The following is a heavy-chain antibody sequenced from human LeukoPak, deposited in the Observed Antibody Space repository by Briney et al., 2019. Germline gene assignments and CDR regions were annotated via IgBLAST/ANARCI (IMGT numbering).Heavy chain of an antibody. CDR3: AKDKFGGSYYFDY. D-gene: IGHD1-26*01. CDR2: ISWNSGSI. Sequence: GGSLRLSCAASGFTFDGYAMHWVRQAPGKGQEWVSGISWNSGSIVYADSVKGRFTISRDNAKNSLYLQMNSLRAEDTALYYCAKDKFGGSYYFDYWGQGTLVTVSS. CDR1: GFTFDGYA. J-gene: IGHJ4*02. V-gene: IGHV3-9*01.